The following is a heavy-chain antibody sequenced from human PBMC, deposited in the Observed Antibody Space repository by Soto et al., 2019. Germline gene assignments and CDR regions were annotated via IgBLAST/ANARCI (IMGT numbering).Heavy chain of an antibody. J-gene: IGHJ4*02. CDR1: GGSFSGYY. V-gene: IGHV4-34*01. CDR3: ARGSGY. D-gene: IGHD3-10*01. Sequence: QVQLQQWGAGLLKPSETLSLTCAVYGGSFSGYYWSWIRQPPGKGLEWIGEINHSGSTNYNPSLXSXXTISVDTSKNQFSLKLSSVTAADTAVYYCARGSGYWGQGTLVTVSS. CDR2: INHSGST.